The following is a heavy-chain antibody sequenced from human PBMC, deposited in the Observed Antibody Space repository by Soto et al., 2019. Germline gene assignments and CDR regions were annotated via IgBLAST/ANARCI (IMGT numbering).Heavy chain of an antibody. CDR1: GGSISSYY. CDR2: ICYSGST. V-gene: IGHV4-59*01. Sequence: QVQLQESGPGLVKPSETLSLTCTVSGGSISSYYWSWIRQPPGKGLEWIGYICYSGSTNYNPSLKSRVTISVDTSKNQFSLKLSSVTAADTAVYYCARDILTGRYWYFDLWGRGTLVTVSS. D-gene: IGHD3-9*01. J-gene: IGHJ2*01. CDR3: ARDILTGRYWYFDL.